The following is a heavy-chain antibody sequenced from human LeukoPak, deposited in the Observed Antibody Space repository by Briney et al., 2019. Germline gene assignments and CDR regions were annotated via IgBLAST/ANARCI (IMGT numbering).Heavy chain of an antibody. CDR1: GYMITTYW. CDR2: IYPGDSKT. D-gene: IGHD1-1*01. V-gene: IGHV5-51*01. J-gene: IGHJ4*02. Sequence: GDSLQISCKAAGYMITTYWIGCVRQMGKKRLEWMGFIYPGDSKTKYSPSFQGHVTISTDKSITTAFLRWSSLKASDTAMNQGASLLLATGPDGWGQGTLVTASS. CDR3: ASLLLATGPDG.